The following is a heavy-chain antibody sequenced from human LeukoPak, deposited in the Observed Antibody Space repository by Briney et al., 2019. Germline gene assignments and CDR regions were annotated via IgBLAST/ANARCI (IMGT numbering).Heavy chain of an antibody. D-gene: IGHD2-21*01. V-gene: IGHV3-21*01. J-gene: IGHJ3*01. CDR2: IGTRTTDT. CDR3: ARAPGVVYDAFDL. CDR1: AFTSSTYD. Sequence: GGSLRLSCAASAFTSSTYDMHWVRQAPGKGLEWVSYIGTRTTDTYFADSVRGRFTISRDNATNSLYLQMNSLTAEDTAVYYCARAPGVVYDAFDLWGQGTMVTVSS.